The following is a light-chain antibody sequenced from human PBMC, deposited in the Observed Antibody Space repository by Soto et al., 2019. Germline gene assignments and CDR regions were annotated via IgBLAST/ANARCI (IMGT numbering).Light chain of an antibody. CDR2: DAS. Sequence: EIVLTQSPATLSLSPGERATLSCRASQSVSSYLAWYQQKPGQAPRLLIYDASNRATGIPARFSGSGSGTDFTLTISSLEPEDFATYYCQQYNNSPWTFGQGTKVEIQ. CDR1: QSVSSY. V-gene: IGKV3-11*01. J-gene: IGKJ1*01. CDR3: QQYNNSPWT.